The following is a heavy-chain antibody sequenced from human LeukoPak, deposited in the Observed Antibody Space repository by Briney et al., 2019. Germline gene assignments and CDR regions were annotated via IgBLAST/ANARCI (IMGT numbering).Heavy chain of an antibody. Sequence: ASVTVSCTASGYTFTGYYMHWVRQAPGQGLEWMGRINPNSGGTNYAQKFQGRVTMTRDTSISTAYMELSRLRSDDTAVYYCARGSFYGDYVYYFDYWGQGTLVTVSS. J-gene: IGHJ4*02. V-gene: IGHV1-2*06. D-gene: IGHD4-17*01. CDR1: GYTFTGYY. CDR3: ARGSFYGDYVYYFDY. CDR2: INPNSGGT.